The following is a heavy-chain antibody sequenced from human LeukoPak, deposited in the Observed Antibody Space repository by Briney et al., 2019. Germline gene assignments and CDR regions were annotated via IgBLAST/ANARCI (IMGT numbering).Heavy chain of an antibody. Sequence: ASVKVSCKASGYTFTGYYIHWVRQAPGQGLEWMGWINPNSGGTNYAQKFQGRVTMTRDTSISTAYMELSRLRSDDTAVYYCASGGFGGWYGIGFDYWGQGTLVTVSS. CDR3: ASGGFGGWYGIGFDY. D-gene: IGHD6-19*01. CDR2: INPNSGGT. V-gene: IGHV1-2*02. J-gene: IGHJ4*02. CDR1: GYTFTGYY.